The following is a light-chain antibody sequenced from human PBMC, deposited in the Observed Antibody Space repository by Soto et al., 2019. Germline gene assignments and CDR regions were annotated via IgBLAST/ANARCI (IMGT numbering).Light chain of an antibody. J-gene: IGKJ1*01. CDR1: QNVRSPY. CDR3: QQYGNSEWT. V-gene: IGKV3-20*01. CDR2: AAS. Sequence: EIVLTQSPGTLSLSPGERATLSCRASQNVRSPYLAWYQQKPGQAPRLLIYAASSRAAGIPDRFSGSGSGTDLTLTISRLEPEDFAVYYCQQYGNSEWTFGQGTKVEIK.